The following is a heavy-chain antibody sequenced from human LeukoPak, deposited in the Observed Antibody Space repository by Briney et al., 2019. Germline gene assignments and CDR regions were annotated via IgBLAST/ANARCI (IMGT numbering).Heavy chain of an antibody. D-gene: IGHD2-15*01. CDR3: AREALSAHYSSGWFDP. CDR1: GDSVSSNSAA. J-gene: IGHJ5*02. CDR2: TYYRSKWYN. Sequence: SQTLSLTCAISGDSVSSNSAAWNWIRQSPSRGLEWLGRTYYRSKWYNDYAVSVKSRITINPDTSKNQFSLQLNSVTPEDTAVYYCAREALSAHYSSGWFDPWGQGTLVTVSS. V-gene: IGHV6-1*01.